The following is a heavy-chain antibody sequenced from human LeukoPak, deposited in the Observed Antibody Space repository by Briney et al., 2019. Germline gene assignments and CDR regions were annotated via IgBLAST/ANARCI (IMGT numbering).Heavy chain of an antibody. V-gene: IGHV4-59*12. J-gene: IGHJ4*02. Sequence: SETLSLTCTVSGGSISGYYWSWVRQPPGKGLEWIGYISNGGSSSYNPSLKSRGTMSVDTSKRQFSLNLTSVTAADTAVYYCAGAQRGYTHGYLGGGYFDYWGQGTLVAVSS. CDR1: GGSISGYY. D-gene: IGHD5-18*01. CDR3: AGAQRGYTHGYLGGGYFDY. CDR2: ISNGGSS.